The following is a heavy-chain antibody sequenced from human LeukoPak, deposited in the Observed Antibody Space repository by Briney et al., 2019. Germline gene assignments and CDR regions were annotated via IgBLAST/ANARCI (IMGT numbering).Heavy chain of an antibody. Sequence: ASVKVSCKASGGIFSSYAISWVRQAPGQGLEWMGWINPNSGGTIYAQKFQGRVTMTRDTSISTVYMELSRLRSDDTAVYYCARAPPITRGPFDPWGQGTLVTVSS. V-gene: IGHV1-2*02. CDR2: INPNSGGT. J-gene: IGHJ5*02. CDR3: ARAPPITRGPFDP. D-gene: IGHD3-10*01. CDR1: GGIFSSYA.